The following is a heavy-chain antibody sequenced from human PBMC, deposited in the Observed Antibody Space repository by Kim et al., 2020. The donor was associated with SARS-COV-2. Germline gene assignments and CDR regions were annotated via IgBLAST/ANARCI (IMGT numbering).Heavy chain of an antibody. Sequence: SETLSLTCTVSGGSISSSNYYWGWIRQPPGKGLEWIGSINYSGNTNYNPSLKSRVSISVDTSKNQFSLKLSSVTAADTAVYYCARDTSDWYRWFDPWGQGTLVTVSS. CDR3: ARDTSDWYRWFDP. D-gene: IGHD6-19*01. J-gene: IGHJ5*02. V-gene: IGHV4-39*02. CDR1: GGSISSSNYY. CDR2: INYSGNT.